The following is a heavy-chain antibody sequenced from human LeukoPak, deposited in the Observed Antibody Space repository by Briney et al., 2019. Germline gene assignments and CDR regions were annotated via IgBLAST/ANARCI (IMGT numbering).Heavy chain of an antibody. D-gene: IGHD1-26*01. CDR2: IYYSGST. CDR1: GGSIRSSSYY. Sequence: SETLSLTCTVSGGSIRSSSYYWGWIRQPPGKGLEWIGSIYYSGSTYYNPSLKSRVTISVDTSKNQFSLKLNSVTAADTAVYYCASLRERSYYARGFDYWGQGTLVTVSS. V-gene: IGHV4-39*01. CDR3: ASLRERSYYARGFDY. J-gene: IGHJ4*02.